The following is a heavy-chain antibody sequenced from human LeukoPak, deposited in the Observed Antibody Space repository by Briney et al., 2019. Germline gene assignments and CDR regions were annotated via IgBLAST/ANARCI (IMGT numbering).Heavy chain of an antibody. J-gene: IGHJ4*02. CDR1: GFTFSSHA. CDR2: ISGSGGST. Sequence: PGGSLRLSCAASGFTFSSHAMSWVRQAPGKGLEWVSSISGSGGSTYYADSVKGRFTISRDNSKNTLYLQMNSLRTEDTAVYYCAKPPKSGYYTGGWVDYWGQGTLVTVSS. D-gene: IGHD3-3*01. V-gene: IGHV3-23*01. CDR3: AKPPKSGYYTGGWVDY.